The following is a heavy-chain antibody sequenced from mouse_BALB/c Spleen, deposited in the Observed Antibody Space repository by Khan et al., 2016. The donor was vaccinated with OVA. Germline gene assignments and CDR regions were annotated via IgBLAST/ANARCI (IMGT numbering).Heavy chain of an antibody. CDR1: GYTFTDYY. Sequence: QVQLKESGAELARPGASVKLSCYASGYTFTDYYINWVKQRTGQGLERIGVTYPGRGHTYHNEKLNDKSTLNADKFSSTALMQINSLTSEDSSVYFCARSGSGSFAYWGPGTLVTVSA. J-gene: IGHJ3*01. D-gene: IGHD1-3*01. CDR2: TYPGRGHT. CDR3: ARSGSGSFAY. V-gene: IGHV1-76*01.